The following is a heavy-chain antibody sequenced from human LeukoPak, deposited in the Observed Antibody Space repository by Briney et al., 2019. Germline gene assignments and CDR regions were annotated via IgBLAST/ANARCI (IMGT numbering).Heavy chain of an antibody. CDR1: GGSISSYY. CDR2: IYYSVST. CDR3: ARAHHYYDSSGYYPNWFDP. V-gene: IGHV4-59*01. J-gene: IGHJ5*02. D-gene: IGHD3-22*01. Sequence: SETLSLTCTVSGGSISSYYWSWVRQPPGKGLEWIGYIYYSVSTNYNPSLKSGVTISLNTSKNQFSLKLSSVTTAATAVYYCARAHHYYDSSGYYPNWFDPWGQGTLVTVSS.